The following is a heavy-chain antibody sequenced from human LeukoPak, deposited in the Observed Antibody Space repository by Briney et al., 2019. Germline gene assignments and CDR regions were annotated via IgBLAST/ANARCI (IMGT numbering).Heavy chain of an antibody. D-gene: IGHD3-3*01. CDR3: AREIPDVLRFLEWLGYGMDV. V-gene: IGHV1-46*01. J-gene: IGHJ6*02. Sequence: ASVKVSCKASGYTFTSYYMHWVRQAPGQGPEWMGIINPSGGSTSYAQKFEGRVTMTMDTSRSTVYMELGSLRSDDTAVYYCAREIPDVLRFLEWLGYGMDVWGQGTTVTVSS. CDR1: GYTFTSYY. CDR2: INPSGGST.